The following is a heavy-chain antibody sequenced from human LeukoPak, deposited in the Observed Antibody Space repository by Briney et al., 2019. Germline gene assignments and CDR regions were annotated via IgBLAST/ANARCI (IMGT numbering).Heavy chain of an antibody. CDR2: ISSSSSYI. CDR3: ARLQQQLVAAFDI. V-gene: IGHV3-21*01. Sequence: PGGSLRLSCAASGFTFSSYSMNWVRQAPGKGLEWVSSISSSSSYIYYADSVKGRFTISRDNAKNSLYLQMNSLRAEDTAVYYCARLQQQLVAAFDIWGQGTMVTVSS. D-gene: IGHD6-13*01. CDR1: GFTFSSYS. J-gene: IGHJ3*02.